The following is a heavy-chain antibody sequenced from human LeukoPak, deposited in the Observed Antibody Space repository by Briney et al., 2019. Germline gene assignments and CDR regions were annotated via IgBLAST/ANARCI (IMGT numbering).Heavy chain of an antibody. CDR1: GCTISSNSYY. CDR2: IYCSGCT. Sequence: SETLSLTCTVSGCTISSNSYYWVWMRQPPGKGLVCIGYIYCSGCTYYNTSLKSPVTISVDKFKNQFDLELRYVTAPDTAVFSRARLGRIAAAAPDAFDIWGQGTMVTVSS. V-gene: IGHV4-39*01. D-gene: IGHD6-13*01. J-gene: IGHJ3*02. CDR3: ARLGRIAAAAPDAFDI.